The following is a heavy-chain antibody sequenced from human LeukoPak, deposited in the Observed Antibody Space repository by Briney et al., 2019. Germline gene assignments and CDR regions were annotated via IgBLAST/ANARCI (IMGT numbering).Heavy chain of an antibody. D-gene: IGHD3-3*01. J-gene: IGHJ6*02. CDR2: IYYSRST. CDR3: ARGHAYDFWSGYYVQYGMDV. Sequence: SETLSLTCTVSGGSISSYYWSWIRQPPGKGLEWIGYIYYSRSTNYNPSLKSRVTISVDTSKNQFSLKLSSVTAADTAVYYCARGHAYDFWSGYYVQYGMDVWGQGTTVTVSS. V-gene: IGHV4-59*01. CDR1: GGSISSYY.